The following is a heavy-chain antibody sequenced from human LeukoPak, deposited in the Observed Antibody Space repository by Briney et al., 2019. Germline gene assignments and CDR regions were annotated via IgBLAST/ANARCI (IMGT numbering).Heavy chain of an antibody. V-gene: IGHV3-21*01. CDR2: ITPTTSYI. Sequence: GGSLRLSCAASGLGFSSFSFNWIRQAPGKGLEWVSSITPTTSYIYYADSVRGRFTISRENDKNSLYLQMNSLRAEDTAVYYCARLRRTSDSSGYYYYYDYWGQGTLVTVSS. CDR1: GLGFSSFS. J-gene: IGHJ4*02. D-gene: IGHD3-22*01. CDR3: ARLRRTSDSSGYYYYYDY.